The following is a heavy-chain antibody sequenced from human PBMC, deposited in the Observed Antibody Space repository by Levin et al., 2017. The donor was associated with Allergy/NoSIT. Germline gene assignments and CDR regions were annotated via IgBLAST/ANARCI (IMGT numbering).Heavy chain of an antibody. CDR2: IYSGGGT. J-gene: IGHJ1*01. V-gene: IGHV3-66*01. D-gene: IGHD2/OR15-2a*01. Sequence: GGSLRLSCAASGFTVSSKYMSWVRQAPGKGLECVSVIYSGGGTYYPDSVKGRFTISRDDSMNTLYLQMHSLRAEDTAVYYCATFLVEYFQHWGQGTLVTVSS. CDR1: GFTVSSKY. CDR3: ATFLVEYFQH.